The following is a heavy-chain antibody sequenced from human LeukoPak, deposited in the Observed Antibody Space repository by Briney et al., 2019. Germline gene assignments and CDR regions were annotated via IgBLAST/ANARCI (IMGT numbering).Heavy chain of an antibody. Sequence: SETLSLTCAVSGGSISSGGYSWSWIRQPPGKGLEWIGYIYYSGSTYYNPSLKSRVTISVDTSKNQFSLKLSSVTAADTAVYYCARSFYYDGPIDYWGQGTLVTVSS. CDR1: GGSISSGGYS. V-gene: IGHV4-30-4*01. J-gene: IGHJ4*02. CDR2: IYYSGST. CDR3: ARSFYYDGPIDY. D-gene: IGHD3-22*01.